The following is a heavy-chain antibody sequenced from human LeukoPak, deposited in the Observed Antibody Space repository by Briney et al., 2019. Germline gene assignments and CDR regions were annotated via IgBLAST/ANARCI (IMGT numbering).Heavy chain of an antibody. Sequence: ASVKVSCKASGYTFTGYDINWVRQATGQGLEWMGWMNPNSGNTGYAQKFQGRVTMTRNTSISTAYMELSSLRSEDTAVYYCARPAKRWLQSPSGYWGQGTLVTVAS. CDR2: MNPNSGNT. J-gene: IGHJ4*02. D-gene: IGHD5-24*01. V-gene: IGHV1-8*01. CDR3: ARPAKRWLQSPSGY. CDR1: GYTFTGYD.